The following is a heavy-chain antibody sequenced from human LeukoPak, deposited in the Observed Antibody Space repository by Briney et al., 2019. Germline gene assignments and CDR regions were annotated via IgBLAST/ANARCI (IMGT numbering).Heavy chain of an antibody. V-gene: IGHV1-2*02. CDR1: GYTFTNYD. D-gene: IGHD6-19*01. Sequence: ASVKVSCKASGYTFTNYDINWVRQATGQGLEWMGWINPNSGSTNYAQKFQGRVTMTRDTSISTAYMELSRLGSDDTAVYYCAGGGESSGWYYLSWFDPWGQGTLVTVSS. CDR2: INPNSGST. J-gene: IGHJ5*02. CDR3: AGGGESSGWYYLSWFDP.